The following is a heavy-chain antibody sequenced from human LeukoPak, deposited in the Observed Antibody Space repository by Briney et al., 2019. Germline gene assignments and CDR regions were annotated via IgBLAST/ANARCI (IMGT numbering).Heavy chain of an antibody. CDR3: ASTSPGIVVVPAAIDY. J-gene: IGHJ4*02. Sequence: SETLSLTCTVSAGSISSSSYYWGWIRQPPGKGLEWIGSIYYSGSTYYNPSLKSRVTISVDTSKNQFSLKLSSVTAADTAVYYCASTSPGIVVVPAAIDYWGQGTLVTVSS. CDR2: IYYSGST. V-gene: IGHV4-39*01. D-gene: IGHD2-2*02. CDR1: AGSISSSSYY.